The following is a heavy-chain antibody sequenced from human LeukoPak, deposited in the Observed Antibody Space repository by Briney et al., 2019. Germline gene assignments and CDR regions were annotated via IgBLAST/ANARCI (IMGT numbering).Heavy chain of an antibody. V-gene: IGHV4-61*02. CDR2: IYTSGST. CDR3: AREPVGATAPIDY. D-gene: IGHD1-26*01. Sequence: SQTLSLTCTVSGGSISSGSYYWSWIRQPAGKGLEWVGRIYTSGSTNYNPSLKSRVTISVDTSKNQFSLKLSSVTAADTAVYYCAREPVGATAPIDYWGQGTLVTVSS. J-gene: IGHJ4*02. CDR1: GGSISSGSYY.